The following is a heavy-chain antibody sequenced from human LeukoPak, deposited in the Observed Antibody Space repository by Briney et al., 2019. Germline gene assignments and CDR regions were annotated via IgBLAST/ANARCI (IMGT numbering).Heavy chain of an antibody. D-gene: IGHD4-17*01. CDR3: ARGDYGDADAFDI. V-gene: IGHV4-59*01. CDR2: IYYSGST. CDR1: GGSISSYY. J-gene: IGHJ3*02. Sequence: SETLSLTCTVSGGSISSYYWSWIRQPPGKGLEGIGYIYYSGSTNYNPSLKSRVTISVDTSKNQFSLKLSSVTAADTAVYYCARGDYGDADAFDIWGQGTMVTVSS.